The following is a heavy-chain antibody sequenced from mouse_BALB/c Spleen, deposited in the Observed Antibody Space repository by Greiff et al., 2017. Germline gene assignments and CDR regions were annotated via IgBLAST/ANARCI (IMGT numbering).Heavy chain of an antibody. V-gene: IGHV2-9*02. Sequence: VKLQESGPGLVAPSQSLSITCTVSGFSLTSYGVHWVRQPPGKGLEWLGVIWAGGSTNYNSALMSRLSISKDNSKSQVFLKMNSLQTDDTAMYYCARASNKFITTVVAEWGQGTLVTVSA. J-gene: IGHJ3*02. CDR3: ARASNKFITTVVAE. D-gene: IGHD1-1*01. CDR1: GFSLTSYG. CDR2: IWAGGST.